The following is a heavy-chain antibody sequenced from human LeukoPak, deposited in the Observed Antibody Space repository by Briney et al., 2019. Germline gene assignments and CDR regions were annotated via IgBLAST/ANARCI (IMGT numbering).Heavy chain of an antibody. J-gene: IGHJ3*02. V-gene: IGHV3-23*01. D-gene: IGHD6-19*01. CDR1: GFTFSSYA. CDR2: ISGSGGST. Sequence: GGSLRLSCAASGFTFSSYAMSWVRQAPGKGLEWVSAISGSGGSTYYADSVKGRFTISRDNSKNTPYLQMNSLRAEDTAVYYCAKVAPRYSSGWYAFDIWGQGTMVTVSS. CDR3: AKVAPRYSSGWYAFDI.